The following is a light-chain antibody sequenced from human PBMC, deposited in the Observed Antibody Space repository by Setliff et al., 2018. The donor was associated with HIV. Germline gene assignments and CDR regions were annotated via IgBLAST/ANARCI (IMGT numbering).Light chain of an antibody. CDR1: TSDVGGYNY. Sequence: QSALTQPASVSGSPGQSITISCTGTTSDVGGYNYVSWYQQHPGKAPKLIISDVNKRPSGVPDRFSGSKSGNTASLTISGLQAEDEADYSCCSYAGSYTYVFGTGTKVTVL. CDR3: CSYAGSYTYV. J-gene: IGLJ1*01. V-gene: IGLV2-11*01. CDR2: DVN.